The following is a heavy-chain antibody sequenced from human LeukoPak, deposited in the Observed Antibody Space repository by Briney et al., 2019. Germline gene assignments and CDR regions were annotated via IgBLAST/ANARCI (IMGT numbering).Heavy chain of an antibody. V-gene: IGHV1-69*05. CDR1: GGTFSSYA. CDR3: ARSQITMIVGMNWFDP. D-gene: IGHD3-22*01. J-gene: IGHJ5*02. CDR2: IIPIFGTA. Sequence: AAVKVSCKASGGTFSSYAISWVRQAPGQGLEWVGGIIPIFGTANYAQKFQGRVTITTDESTSTAYMELSSLRSEDTAVYYCARSQITMIVGMNWFDPWGQGTLVTVSS.